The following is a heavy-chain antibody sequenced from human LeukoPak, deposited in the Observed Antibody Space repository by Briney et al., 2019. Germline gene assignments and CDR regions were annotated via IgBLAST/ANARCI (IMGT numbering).Heavy chain of an antibody. CDR1: GFTFSDYG. D-gene: IGHD4-17*01. V-gene: IGHV3-30*18. CDR2: ISYDGSNK. Sequence: GGSLRLSCAASGFTFSDYGLHWVRQAPGKGLERVAVISYDGSNKYYADSVKGRFTISRDNSKNTLYLQMDSLRPEDTAMYYCAKLYGDYDYWGQGTLVTVSS. J-gene: IGHJ4*02. CDR3: AKLYGDYDY.